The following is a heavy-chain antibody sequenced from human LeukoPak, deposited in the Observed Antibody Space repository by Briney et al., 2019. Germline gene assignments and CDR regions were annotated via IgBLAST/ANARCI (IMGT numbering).Heavy chain of an antibody. D-gene: IGHD1-1*01. CDR2: MNHSGST. CDR1: GGSFSGYY. J-gene: IGHJ5*02. Sequence: SETLSLTCAVYGGSFSGYYWSWIRQPPGKGLEWIGEMNHSGSTNYNPSLKSRVTISVDTSKNQFSLKLSSVTAADTAVYYCARLQLGSYLTYWFDPWGQGTLVTVSS. V-gene: IGHV4-34*01. CDR3: ARLQLGSYLTYWFDP.